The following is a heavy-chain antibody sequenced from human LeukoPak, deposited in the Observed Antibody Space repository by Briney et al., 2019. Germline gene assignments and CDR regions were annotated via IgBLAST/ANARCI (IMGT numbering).Heavy chain of an antibody. J-gene: IGHJ4*02. D-gene: IGHD2-2*01. CDR2: ISYDGSNK. CDR3: ARDHRRKGIVVVPAALDY. CDR1: GFTFSSYA. V-gene: IGHV3-30*04. Sequence: GGSLRLSCAASGFTFSSYAMHWVRQAPGKGLEWVAVISYDGSNKYYADSVKGRFTISGDNSKNTLYLQMNSLRAEDTAVYYCARDHRRKGIVVVPAALDYWGQGTLVTVSS.